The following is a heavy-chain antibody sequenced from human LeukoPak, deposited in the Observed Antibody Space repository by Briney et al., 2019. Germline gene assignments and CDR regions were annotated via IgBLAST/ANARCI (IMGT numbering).Heavy chain of an antibody. CDR1: GFTFSSYG. D-gene: IGHD2-2*01. CDR3: ARGDIVVVPAALDY. Sequence: GGSLRLSCAASGFTFSSYGMHWVRQAPGKGLEWVAVIWYGGSNKYYADSVKGRFTISRDNSKNTLYLQMNSLRAEDTAVYYCARGDIVVVPAALDYWGQGTLVTVSS. CDR2: IWYGGSNK. J-gene: IGHJ4*02. V-gene: IGHV3-33*01.